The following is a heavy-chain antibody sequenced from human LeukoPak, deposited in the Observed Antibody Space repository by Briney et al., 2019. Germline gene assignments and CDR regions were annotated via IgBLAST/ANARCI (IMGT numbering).Heavy chain of an antibody. J-gene: IGHJ4*02. CDR1: GFTFGDYG. V-gene: IGHV3-33*06. Sequence: PGGSLRLSCAASGFTFGDYGMHWVRQAPGKGLEWVAVIYDDGTTQHYADSVKGRFTISRDNSKNTLWLQMNSLRAEDTAVYYCVKDVLRFLKWSGGYDYWGQGSLVTVSS. CDR2: IYDDGTTQ. CDR3: VKDVLRFLKWSGGYDY. D-gene: IGHD3-3*01.